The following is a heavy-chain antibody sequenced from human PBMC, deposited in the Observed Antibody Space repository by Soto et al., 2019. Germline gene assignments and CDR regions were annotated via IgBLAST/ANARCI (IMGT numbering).Heavy chain of an antibody. V-gene: IGHV4-59*01. J-gene: IGHJ3*02. CDR2: IYHSGRT. CDR3: AKGDSTTHGDSFDI. Sequence: QVQLQESGPGLVKPSETLSLTCSVSGGSISFYNWNWIRQSPGKGLEWIGYIYHSGRTNYNPSLKSRVTISVDTSKNQFSLQLSSVTAADTAVYYCAKGDSTTHGDSFDIWGQGTMVTV. CDR1: GGSISFYN. D-gene: IGHD6-13*01.